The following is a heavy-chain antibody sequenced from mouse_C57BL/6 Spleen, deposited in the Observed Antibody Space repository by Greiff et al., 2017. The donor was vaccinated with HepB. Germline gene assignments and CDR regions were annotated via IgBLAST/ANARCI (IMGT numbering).Heavy chain of an antibody. CDR3: ARDYYGSSYNHYFDY. D-gene: IGHD1-1*01. Sequence: VQLQQSGPGLVAPSQSLSITCTVSGFSLTSYAISWVRQPPGKGLEWLGVIWTGGGTNYNSALKSRLSISKDNSKSQVFLKMNSLQTDDTARYYCARDYYGSSYNHYFDYWGQGTTLTVSS. J-gene: IGHJ2*01. V-gene: IGHV2-9-1*01. CDR1: GFSLTSYA. CDR2: IWTGGGT.